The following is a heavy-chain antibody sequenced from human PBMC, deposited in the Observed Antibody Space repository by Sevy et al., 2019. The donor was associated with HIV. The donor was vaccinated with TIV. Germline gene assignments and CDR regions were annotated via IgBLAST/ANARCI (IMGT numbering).Heavy chain of an antibody. J-gene: IGHJ3*02. Sequence: GWSLRLSCAASGFTFSSYAMSWVRQAPGKGLEWVSAISGSGGSTYYADSVKGRFTISRDNSKNTLYLQMNSLRAEDTAVYYCAKISVGTEDAFDIWGQGTMVTVSS. CDR2: ISGSGGST. CDR3: AKISVGTEDAFDI. CDR1: GFTFSSYA. D-gene: IGHD1-26*01. V-gene: IGHV3-23*01.